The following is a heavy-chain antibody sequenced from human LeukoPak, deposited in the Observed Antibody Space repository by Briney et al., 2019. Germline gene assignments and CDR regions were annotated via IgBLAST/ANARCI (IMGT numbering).Heavy chain of an antibody. D-gene: IGHD2-15*01. CDR2: INPNSGGT. CDR1: GYTFTGYY. V-gene: IGHV1-2*02. J-gene: IGHJ4*02. CDR3: ARAGVVVVAATYFDY. Sequence: ASVKVSCKASGYTFTGYYMHWVRQAPGQGLEWMGWINPNSGGTNCAQKFQGRVTMTRDTSISTAYMELSRLRSDDTAVYYCARAGVVVVAATYFDYWGQGTLVTVSS.